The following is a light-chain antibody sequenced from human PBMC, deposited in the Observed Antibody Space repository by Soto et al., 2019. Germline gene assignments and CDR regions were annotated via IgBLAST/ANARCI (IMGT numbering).Light chain of an antibody. CDR3: SSYTSSSTLV. CDR2: DVS. CDR1: SSDVGGYNY. Sequence: QPVLTQPASVSGSPGQSITISCTGTSSDVGGYNYVSWYQQHPGKAPKLMIYDVSNRPSGVSNRFSGSKSGNTASLTISGLQAEDEADYYCSSYTSSSTLVFGTGTKVT. V-gene: IGLV2-14*01. J-gene: IGLJ1*01.